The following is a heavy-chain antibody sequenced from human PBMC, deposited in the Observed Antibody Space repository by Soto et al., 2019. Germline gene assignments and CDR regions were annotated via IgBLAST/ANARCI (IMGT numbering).Heavy chain of an antibody. CDR1: GDSFNDYY. J-gene: IGHJ6*03. CDR2: INPNGGVT. D-gene: IGHD5-12*01. V-gene: IGHV1-2*04. Sequence: QVQLVQSGAEVRKPGASVTVSCRSSGDSFNDYYIHWVRQAPGQWFEWMGWINPNGGVTKYAQKFQGWVSMTRDTSIRTVYMQLSRLRSDDTAVYYCARESGGATATLDYYYFYMDVWGTGNTVTVSS. CDR3: ARESGGATATLDYYYFYMDV.